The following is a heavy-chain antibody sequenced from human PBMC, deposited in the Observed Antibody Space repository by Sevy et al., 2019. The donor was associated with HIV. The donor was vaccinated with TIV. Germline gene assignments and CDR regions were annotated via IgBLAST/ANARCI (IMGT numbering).Heavy chain of an antibody. D-gene: IGHD6-13*01. J-gene: IGHJ5*02. V-gene: IGHV4-59*01. CDR3: ARSLRQQLVHRGRFDP. CDR1: GGSISSYY. Sequence: SETLSLTCTVSGGSISSYYWSWIRQPPGKGLEWIGYIYYSGSTNYNPSLKSRVTISVDTSKNQFSLKLGSVTAADTAVYYCARSLRQQLVHRGRFDPWGQGTLVTVSS. CDR2: IYYSGST.